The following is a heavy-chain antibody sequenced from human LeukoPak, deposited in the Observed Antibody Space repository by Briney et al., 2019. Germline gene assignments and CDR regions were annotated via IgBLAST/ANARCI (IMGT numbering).Heavy chain of an antibody. CDR2: VNGDGSTT. D-gene: IGHD3-16*01. J-gene: IGHJ3*02. V-gene: IGHV3-74*01. Sequence: GGSLRLSCAASGFTFPIYWMHWVRQAPGKGLVWVSRVNGDGSTTTYADSVKGRFAISRDNAKNTVYLQMDSLRAEDTAVYYCTRPQHGDLYAFDIWGQGTMVTVSS. CDR1: GFTFPIYW. CDR3: TRPQHGDLYAFDI.